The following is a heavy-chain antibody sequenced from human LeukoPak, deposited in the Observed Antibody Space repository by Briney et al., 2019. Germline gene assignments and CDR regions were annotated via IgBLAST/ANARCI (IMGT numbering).Heavy chain of an antibody. Sequence: SETLSLTCTVSGGSISSYYWSWIRQPPGKGLEWIGYIYYSGSTNYNPSLKSRVTISVDTSKNQFSLKLSSVTAADTAVYYCARTLRTQAFDYWGQGTLVTVSS. CDR1: GGSISSYY. CDR3: ARTLRTQAFDY. CDR2: IYYSGST. V-gene: IGHV4-59*01. D-gene: IGHD1-14*01. J-gene: IGHJ4*02.